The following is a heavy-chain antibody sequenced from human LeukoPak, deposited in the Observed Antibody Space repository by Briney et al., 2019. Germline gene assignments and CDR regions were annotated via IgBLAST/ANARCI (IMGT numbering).Heavy chain of an antibody. CDR3: ARVIYRSKLELRGSLEFDP. CDR2: ISSSSSYI. V-gene: IGHV3-21*01. D-gene: IGHD1-7*01. Sequence: PGGSLRLSCAASGFTFSSYSMNWVRQAPGKGLEWVSSISSSSSYIYYADSVRGRFTISRDNAKNSLYLQMNSLRAEDTAVYYCARVIYRSKLELRGSLEFDPWGQGTLVTVSS. J-gene: IGHJ5*02. CDR1: GFTFSSYS.